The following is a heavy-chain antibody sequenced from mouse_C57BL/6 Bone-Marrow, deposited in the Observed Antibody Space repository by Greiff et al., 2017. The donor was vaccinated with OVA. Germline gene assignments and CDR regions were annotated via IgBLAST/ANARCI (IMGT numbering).Heavy chain of an antibody. Sequence: QVQLKQSGAELVKPGASVKLSCKASGYTFTSYWMQWVKQRPGQGLEWIGEIDPSDSYTNNNQKFKGKATLTVDTSSSTAYMQLSILTVEDSAVYYCARWGGYFYAMDYWGQGTSVTVSS. CDR3: ARWGGYFYAMDY. V-gene: IGHV1-50*01. J-gene: IGHJ4*01. D-gene: IGHD2-3*01. CDR2: IDPSDSYT. CDR1: GYTFTSYW.